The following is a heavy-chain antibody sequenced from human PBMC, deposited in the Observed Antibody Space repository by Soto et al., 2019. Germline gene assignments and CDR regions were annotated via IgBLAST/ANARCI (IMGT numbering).Heavy chain of an antibody. CDR2: ISWDGGST. CDR3: AKGIWSGYFNYYYGMDV. J-gene: IGHJ6*02. CDR1: GFTFDDYT. Sequence: GGSLRLSCAASGFTFDDYTMHWVRQAPGKGLEWVSLISWDGGSTYYADSVKGRFTISRDNSKNSLYLQMNSLRTEDTALYYCAKGIWSGYFNYYYGMDVWGQGTTVTVSS. D-gene: IGHD3-3*01. V-gene: IGHV3-43*01.